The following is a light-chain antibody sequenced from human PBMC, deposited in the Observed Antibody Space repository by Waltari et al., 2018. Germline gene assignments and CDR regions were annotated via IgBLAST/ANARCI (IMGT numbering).Light chain of an antibody. V-gene: IGLV1-47*01. CDR1: RSNIGNTY. Sequence: QSVLTQPPSASGTPGQRVTISCSGSRSNIGNTYVYWYQQLPGTAPKLLIYRNNQRPSGVPDRFSGSKSGTSASLAISGPRSEDEADYYCAAWDDSLSGRVFGGGTKVTVL. CDR2: RNN. J-gene: IGLJ3*02. CDR3: AAWDDSLSGRV.